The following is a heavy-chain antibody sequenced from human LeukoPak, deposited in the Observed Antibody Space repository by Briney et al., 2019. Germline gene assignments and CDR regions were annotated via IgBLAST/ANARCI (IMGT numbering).Heavy chain of an antibody. CDR1: GFTFSSYA. CDR2: ISYDGSNK. J-gene: IGHJ3*02. V-gene: IGHV3-30-3*01. D-gene: IGHD3-3*01. Sequence: GGSLRLSCAASGFTFSSYAMHWVRQAPGKGLEWVAVISYDGSNKYYADSVKGRFTISRDNSKNTLYLQMNSLRAEDTAVYYCARDPHYDFWSGHPSGAFDIWGQGTMVTVSS. CDR3: ARDPHYDFWSGHPSGAFDI.